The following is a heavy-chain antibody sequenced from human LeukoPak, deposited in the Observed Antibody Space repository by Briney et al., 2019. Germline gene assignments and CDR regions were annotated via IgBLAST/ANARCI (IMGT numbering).Heavy chain of an antibody. CDR2: IHYDGSDK. Sequence: GGSLRLSCAASGFTFSSYGMHRVRQAPGKGLEWVAFIHYDGSDKYFADSVKGRFIISRDNSKNTLYLKMNSLRTEDTAIYYCAKILPPSAGADTGGWGQGTLVTVSS. CDR1: GFTFSSYG. J-gene: IGHJ4*02. V-gene: IGHV3-30*02. D-gene: IGHD6-13*01. CDR3: AKILPPSAGADTGG.